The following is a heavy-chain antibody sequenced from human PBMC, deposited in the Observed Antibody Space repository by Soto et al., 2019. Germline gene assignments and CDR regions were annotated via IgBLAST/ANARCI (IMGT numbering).Heavy chain of an antibody. CDR3: ASGRLVSRYYGLDV. J-gene: IGHJ6*02. CDR1: GGSMNDYY. CDR2: IFTSGNT. D-gene: IGHD6-6*01. V-gene: IGHV4-4*07. Sequence: KSSETLSLTCTVSGGSMNDYYWSWIRQPAGKGLEWIGRIFTSGNTNYNPSLRSRLTMSVDTSTNQVSLRLTSVTAADTAVYYCASGRLVSRYYGLDVWGQGTTVTAP.